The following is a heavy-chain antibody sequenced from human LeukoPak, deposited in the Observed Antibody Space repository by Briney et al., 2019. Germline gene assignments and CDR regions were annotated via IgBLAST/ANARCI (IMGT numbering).Heavy chain of an antibody. CDR1: GGSISSYY. D-gene: IGHD4-17*01. V-gene: IGHV4-59*08. Sequence: PSETLSLTCTVSGGSISSYYWSWIRQPPGKGLEWIGYIYYSGSTNYNPSLKSRVTISVDTSKNQFSLKLSSVTAADTAVYYCATNSDYGDGGAFDIWGQGTLVTVSS. CDR3: ATNSDYGDGGAFDI. J-gene: IGHJ3*02. CDR2: IYYSGST.